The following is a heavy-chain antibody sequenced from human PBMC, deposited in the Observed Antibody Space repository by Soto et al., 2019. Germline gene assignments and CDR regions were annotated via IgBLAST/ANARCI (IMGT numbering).Heavy chain of an antibody. CDR2: ISSSSSYI. Sequence: PGGALRVSCGASGFTFISYSMNWVRQAPGKGLEWVSSISSSSSYIYYADSVKGRFTISRDNAKNSLYLQMNSLRAEDTAVYYCARDEVVPAAIPGYYYGMDVWGQGTTVTVSS. CDR3: ARDEVVPAAIPGYYYGMDV. D-gene: IGHD2-2*01. CDR1: GFTFISYS. V-gene: IGHV3-21*01. J-gene: IGHJ6*02.